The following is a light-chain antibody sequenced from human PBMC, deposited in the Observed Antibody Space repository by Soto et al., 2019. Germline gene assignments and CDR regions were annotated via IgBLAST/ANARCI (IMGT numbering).Light chain of an antibody. J-gene: IGLJ3*02. CDR1: RSDVGGYNY. CDR2: DVS. V-gene: IGLV2-14*01. Sequence: QSALTQPASVSGSPGQSIAISCTGTRSDVGGYNYVSWYQQPPGKAPKLIIYDVSDRPSGVSTRFSGSKSGNTASLTISGLQADDEADYYFSSYTSQSTVVFGGGTKVTVL. CDR3: SSYTSQSTVV.